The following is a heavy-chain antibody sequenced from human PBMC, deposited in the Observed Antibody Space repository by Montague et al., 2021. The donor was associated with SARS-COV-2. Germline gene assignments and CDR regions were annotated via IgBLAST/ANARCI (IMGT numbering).Heavy chain of an antibody. CDR1: GGSISSSSYY. CDR3: AIEVGAMVYYYGMDV. Sequence: SETLSLTCTVSGGSISSSSYYWGWIRQPPGKGLEWIGSIYYSGSTYCNPSLKSRVTISVDTSKNQFSLKLSSVTAADTAVYYCAIEVGAMVYYYGMDVWGQGTTVTVSS. D-gene: IGHD1-26*01. CDR2: IYYSGST. V-gene: IGHV4-39*01. J-gene: IGHJ6*02.